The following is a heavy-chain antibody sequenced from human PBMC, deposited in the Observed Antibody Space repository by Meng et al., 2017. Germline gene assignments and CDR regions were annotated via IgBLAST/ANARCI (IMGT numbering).Heavy chain of an antibody. V-gene: IGHV1-69*01. CDR3: AKEVDNWFDP. J-gene: IGHJ5*02. CDR2: IIPIFATA. CDR1: GGTFSSYA. D-gene: IGHD2-15*01. Sequence: QGQLVQAGAEVKKPGSSVKVSCKASGGTFSSYAISLVRQAPGQGLELIGGIIPIFATANYAQKFQGRVTITADESTSTAYMELSSLRSEDTAVYYCAKEVDNWFDPWGQGTLVTVSS.